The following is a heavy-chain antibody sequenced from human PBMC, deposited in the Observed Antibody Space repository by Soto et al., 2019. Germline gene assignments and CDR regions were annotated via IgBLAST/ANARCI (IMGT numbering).Heavy chain of an antibody. Sequence: ASVKVSCKASGYTFTGYYMHWVLQAPGQGLEWIGWVNPNSGGTNYAQKFQGRVTMTRDTSISTAYMELSRLRSDDTAVYYCARDLLRIVVVPGAIAYYYYGMDVWGQGTTVTVSS. CDR1: GYTFTGYY. V-gene: IGHV1-2*02. D-gene: IGHD2-2*02. CDR3: ARDLLRIVVVPGAIAYYYYGMDV. J-gene: IGHJ6*02. CDR2: VNPNSGGT.